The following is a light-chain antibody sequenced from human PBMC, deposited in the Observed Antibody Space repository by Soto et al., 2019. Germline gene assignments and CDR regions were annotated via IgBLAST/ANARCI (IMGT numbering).Light chain of an antibody. Sequence: DIQMTQSPSSLSASVGDRVTITCRASQSVRTYLNWYQQKPGKAPNLLMYGVSTLHSGVPSRFSGSGSGTDFTLTISSLQPEDFAVYYCQQRSYPITFGQGTRLEIK. CDR1: QSVRTY. CDR2: GVS. J-gene: IGKJ5*01. V-gene: IGKV1-39*01. CDR3: QQRSYPIT.